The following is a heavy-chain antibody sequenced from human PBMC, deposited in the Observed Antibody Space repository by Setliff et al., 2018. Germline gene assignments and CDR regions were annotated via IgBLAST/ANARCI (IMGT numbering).Heavy chain of an antibody. J-gene: IGHJ1*01. CDR1: GGSISSSSYY. CDR3: ARVDFTMLQGVLGQ. V-gene: IGHV4-39*07. Sequence: SETLSLTCTVSGGSISSSSYYWGWIRQPPGKGLEWLGSVHFSGYTYYNPSLSGRVTISIDTSKNQFSLRLTSVTAADTAVYYCARVDFTMLQGVLGQWGQGTLVTVSS. D-gene: IGHD3-10*01. CDR2: VHFSGYT.